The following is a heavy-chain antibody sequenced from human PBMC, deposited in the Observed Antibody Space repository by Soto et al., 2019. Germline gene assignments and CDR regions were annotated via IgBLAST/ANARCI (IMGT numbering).Heavy chain of an antibody. CDR3: VRTSLVVAAATREDY. Sequence: EVQLVESGGGLVQPGESLRLSCAASGFTFSSYWMHWVRQAPGKGLVWVSRINSDGSSPSYAGSVKGRVTISRDNAKNTLYLQMNSLRAEDTAVYYCVRTSLVVAAATREDYWGQGTLVTVSS. V-gene: IGHV3-74*01. D-gene: IGHD2-15*01. CDR1: GFTFSSYW. J-gene: IGHJ4*02. CDR2: INSDGSSP.